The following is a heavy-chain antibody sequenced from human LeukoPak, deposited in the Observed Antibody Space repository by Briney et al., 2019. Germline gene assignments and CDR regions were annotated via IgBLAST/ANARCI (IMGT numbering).Heavy chain of an antibody. CDR1: GVSISSSSYY. CDR2: IYYSGST. D-gene: IGHD1-26*01. V-gene: IGHV4-39*01. Sequence: KPSETLSLTCTVSGVSISSSSYYWGWIRQPPGKGLEWIGSIYYSGSTYYNPSLKSRLTISVDTSKNQFSLKLSSVPAPDTAVYYCARRPPASGAYWFDPWGQGTLVTVSS. J-gene: IGHJ5*02. CDR3: ARRPPASGAYWFDP.